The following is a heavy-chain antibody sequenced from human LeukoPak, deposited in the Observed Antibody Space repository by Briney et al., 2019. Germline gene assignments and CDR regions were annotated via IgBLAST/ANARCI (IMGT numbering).Heavy chain of an antibody. CDR2: ISSSSSTI. Sequence: QSGGSQRLSCAASGFTFSSYSMNWVRQAPGKGLEWVSYISSSSSTIYYADSVKGRFTISRDNAKNSLYLQMNSLRAEDTAVYYCARDLYSSGWYQGNDAFDIWGQGTMVTVSS. V-gene: IGHV3-48*01. CDR1: GFTFSSYS. D-gene: IGHD6-19*01. CDR3: ARDLYSSGWYQGNDAFDI. J-gene: IGHJ3*02.